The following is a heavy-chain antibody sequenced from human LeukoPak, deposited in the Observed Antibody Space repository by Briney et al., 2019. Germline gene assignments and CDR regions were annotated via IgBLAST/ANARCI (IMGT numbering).Heavy chain of an antibody. CDR2: ISLTGLT. Sequence: PSETLSLTCGVSGXSISNTNWWSWVRQPPGQGLECIGEISLTGLTHYNPSLERRVTVSLDNSKNQLSLNLTSVTAADTAVYYCSRENGAFSPFGYWGQGTLVTVPS. D-gene: IGHD2-8*01. V-gene: IGHV4-4*02. CDR3: SRENGAFSPFGY. CDR1: GXSISNTNW. J-gene: IGHJ4*02.